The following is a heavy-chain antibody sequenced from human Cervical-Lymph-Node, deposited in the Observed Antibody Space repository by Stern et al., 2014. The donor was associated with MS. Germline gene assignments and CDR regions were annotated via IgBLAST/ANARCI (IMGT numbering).Heavy chain of an antibody. Sequence: QVTLKESGPTLVKPTQTLTLTCTFSGFSLSTSGVGVGLLRQPPGKALEWLAFIYWDDSKRYSPSLKNRLTITKDTSKNQVVLTMNNMDPVDTATFYCATHAPGVVPAALDYWGQGTLVTVS. CDR2: IYWDDSK. J-gene: IGHJ4*02. D-gene: IGHD2-2*01. V-gene: IGHV2-5*02. CDR1: GFSLSTSGVG. CDR3: ATHAPGVVPAALDY.